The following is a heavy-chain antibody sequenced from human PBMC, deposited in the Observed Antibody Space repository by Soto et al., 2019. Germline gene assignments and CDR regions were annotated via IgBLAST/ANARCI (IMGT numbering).Heavy chain of an antibody. CDR1: GFSLSTSGVA. J-gene: IGHJ4*02. CDR2: IYWDDDK. CDR3: VSRFYGEVDFFDY. D-gene: IGHD4-17*01. V-gene: IGHV2-5*02. Sequence: SGPTLVNPTQTLTLTCTFSGFSLSTSGVAVGWIRQPPGKALEWLALIYWDDDKRYSPSLKSRLTITNKHLSLHLSSVTAADTAVYYCARQKVSRFYGEVDFFDYWGLGTLVTVSS.